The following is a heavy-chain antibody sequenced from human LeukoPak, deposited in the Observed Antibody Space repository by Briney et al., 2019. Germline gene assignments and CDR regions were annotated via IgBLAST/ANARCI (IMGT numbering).Heavy chain of an antibody. Sequence: PGGSLRLSCEASAFIFSGHWLNWVRQTPGKGLEWVASIKEDGSERQYVDSVKGRFTISRDNAKNSLYLQMNSLRAEDTAVYYCARVLRWLQFGPDAFDIWGQGTMVTVSS. CDR2: IKEDGSER. CDR1: AFIFSGHW. V-gene: IGHV3-7*03. J-gene: IGHJ3*02. D-gene: IGHD5-24*01. CDR3: ARVLRWLQFGPDAFDI.